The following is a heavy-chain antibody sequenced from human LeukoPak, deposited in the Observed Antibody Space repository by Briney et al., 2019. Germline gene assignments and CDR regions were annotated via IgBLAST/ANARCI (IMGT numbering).Heavy chain of an antibody. Sequence: PSETLSLTCTVSGGSVSSGSYYWSWIRQPPGKGLEWIGYIYYSGCTNYNPSLKSRVTMSLDTSKNQFSLKLSSVTAADTAVYYCARVYYDTSGYNFDYWGQGILVTVSS. D-gene: IGHD3-22*01. CDR1: GGSVSSGSYY. CDR3: ARVYYDTSGYNFDY. V-gene: IGHV4-61*01. CDR2: IYYSGCT. J-gene: IGHJ4*02.